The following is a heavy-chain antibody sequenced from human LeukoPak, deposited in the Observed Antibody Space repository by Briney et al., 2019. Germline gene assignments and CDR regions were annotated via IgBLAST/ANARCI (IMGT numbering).Heavy chain of an antibody. Sequence: GASVKVSCKASGGTFSSYAISWVRQAPGQGLEWMGGIIPIFGTANYAQKFQGRVTITADESTSTAYMELSSLRSEDTAVYYCARPLVPAAIDHDAFDIWGQGTMVTVSS. CDR1: GGTFSSYA. J-gene: IGHJ3*02. CDR2: IIPIFGTA. D-gene: IGHD2-2*02. V-gene: IGHV1-69*01. CDR3: ARPLVPAAIDHDAFDI.